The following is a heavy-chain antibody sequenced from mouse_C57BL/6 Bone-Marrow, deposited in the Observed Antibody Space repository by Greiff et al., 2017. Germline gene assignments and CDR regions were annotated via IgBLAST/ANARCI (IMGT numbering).Heavy chain of an antibody. J-gene: IGHJ2*01. CDR2: FYPGDGDT. V-gene: IGHV1-82*01. CDR3: ASYYSNYFDY. CDR1: GYAFSSSW. D-gene: IGHD2-12*01. Sequence: VQLQQSGPELVKPGASVKISCKASGYAFSSSWMNWVKQRPGKGLEWIGRFYPGDGDTTYNGKFKGKATLTADKSSSTAYMQLSSLTSEDAAVYFCASYYSNYFDYWGQGTTRTVSS.